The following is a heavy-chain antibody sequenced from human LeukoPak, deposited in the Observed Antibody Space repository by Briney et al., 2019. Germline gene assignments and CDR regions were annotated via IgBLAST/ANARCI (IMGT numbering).Heavy chain of an antibody. J-gene: IGHJ6*02. CDR3: ARLPAGTEDYYYYGMDV. D-gene: IGHD6-13*01. CDR1: GFTFSNYW. Sequence: GGSLRLSCSASGFTFSNYWMSLVRQAPGKGLEWVANIKQDGSEKNYVDSVKGRFTTSRDNAKNSLYLQMNTLRVEDTGVYYCARLPAGTEDYYYYGMDVWGQGTTVTVSS. V-gene: IGHV3-7*01. CDR2: IKQDGSEK.